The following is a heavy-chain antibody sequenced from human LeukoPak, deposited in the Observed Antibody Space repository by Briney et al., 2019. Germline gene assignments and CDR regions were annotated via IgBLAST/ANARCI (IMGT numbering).Heavy chain of an antibody. D-gene: IGHD1-14*01. J-gene: IGHJ4*02. CDR2: IWYDGSNK. CDR1: GFTFSTYG. Sequence: GGSLRLSSAASGFTFSTYGMHWVRQAPGKGLEWVTIIWYDGSNKYYADSVKGRFTISRDNSKNTLYLQMNSLRAEDTALYYCARGNRKQSGNLDYWGQGTLVTVSS. V-gene: IGHV3-33*01. CDR3: ARGNRKQSGNLDY.